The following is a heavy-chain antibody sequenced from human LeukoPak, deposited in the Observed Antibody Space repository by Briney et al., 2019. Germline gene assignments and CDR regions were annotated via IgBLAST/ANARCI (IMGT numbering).Heavy chain of an antibody. V-gene: IGHV3-23*01. D-gene: IGHD6-19*01. CDR2: ISGSGGST. CDR1: GFTFSSYA. CDR3: AKATWLAYYFGY. J-gene: IGHJ4*02. Sequence: GGSLRLSCAASGFTFSSYAMSWVRQAPGKGLEWVSAISGSGGSTYYADSVKGRFTISRDNSKNTLYLQMNSLRADDTAVYYCAKATWLAYYFGYWGQGTLVTVSS.